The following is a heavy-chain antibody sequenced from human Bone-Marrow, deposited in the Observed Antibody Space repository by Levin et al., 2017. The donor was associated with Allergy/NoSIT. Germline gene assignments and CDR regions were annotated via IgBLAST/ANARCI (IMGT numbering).Heavy chain of an antibody. CDR1: GFTFSTYA. Sequence: ETLSLTCAASGFTFSTYAMSWVRQAPGKGLEWVSSISKTGINTHYAASVKGRSIISRDNSKNTRYLQMNSLRAEDTAIYFCAKDGHLTMAGGFYQYHGVDVWGQGTTVTVSS. V-gene: IGHV3-23*01. CDR2: ISKTGINT. J-gene: IGHJ6*02. D-gene: IGHD2-8*02. CDR3: AKDGHLTMAGGFYQYHGVDV.